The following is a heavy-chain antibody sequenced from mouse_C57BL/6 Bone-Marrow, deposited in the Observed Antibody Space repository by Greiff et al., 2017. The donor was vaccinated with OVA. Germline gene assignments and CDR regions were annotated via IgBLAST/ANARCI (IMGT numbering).Heavy chain of an antibody. CDR2: ISYDGSN. V-gene: IGHV3-6*01. Sequence: VQLKESGPGLVKPSQSLSLTCSVTGYSITSGYYWNWIRQFPGNKLEWMGYISYDGSNNYNPSLKNRISITRDTSKNQFLLKLNSVTTEDTATYYCARGGLGEAYWGQGTLVTVSA. D-gene: IGHD3-3*01. J-gene: IGHJ3*01. CDR3: ARGGLGEAY. CDR1: GYSITSGYY.